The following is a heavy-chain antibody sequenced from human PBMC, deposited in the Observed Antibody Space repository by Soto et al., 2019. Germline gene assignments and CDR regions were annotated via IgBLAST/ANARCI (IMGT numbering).Heavy chain of an antibody. CDR2: IGSRTSDI. D-gene: IGHD3-22*01. V-gene: IGHV3-21*01. CDR1: GFTLSRHT. Sequence: SLRLSCAASGFTLSRHTMNWVRQAPGKGLEWVSFIGSRTSDIYYADSVKGRFTISRDNAKNSLYLDLTRLRAEDTAVYFCVRDYYDTSGYPNTFDMWGQGTIVTVSS. CDR3: VRDYYDTSGYPNTFDM. J-gene: IGHJ3*02.